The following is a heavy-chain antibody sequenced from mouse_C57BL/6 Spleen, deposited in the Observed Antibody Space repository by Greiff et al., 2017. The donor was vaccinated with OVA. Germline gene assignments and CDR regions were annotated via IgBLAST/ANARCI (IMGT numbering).Heavy chain of an antibody. CDR2: ISNLAYSI. CDR3: ARRDGNYPYFDY. Sequence: EVMLVESGGGLVQPGGSLKLSCAASGFTFSDYGMAWVRQAPRKGPEWVAFISNLAYSIYYADTVTGRFTISRENAKNTLYLEMSSLRSEDTAMYYCARRDGNYPYFDYWGQGTTLTVSS. D-gene: IGHD2-1*01. J-gene: IGHJ2*01. CDR1: GFTFSDYG. V-gene: IGHV5-15*01.